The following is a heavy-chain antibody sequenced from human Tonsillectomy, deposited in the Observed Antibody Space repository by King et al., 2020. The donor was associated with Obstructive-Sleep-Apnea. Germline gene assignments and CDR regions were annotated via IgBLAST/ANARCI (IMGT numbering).Heavy chain of an antibody. CDR1: GFTFSSYG. CDR2: ISYDGSNK. V-gene: IGHV3-30*18. D-gene: IGHD6-13*01. Sequence: VQLVESGGGVVQPGRSLRLSCAASGFTFSSYGMHWVRQAPGKGLEWVAVISYDGSNKYYADSVKGRFTISRDNSKNTLYLQMNSLRAEDTAVYYCAKDLGGIAPIGFDYWGQGTLVTVSS. J-gene: IGHJ4*02. CDR3: AKDLGGIAPIGFDY.